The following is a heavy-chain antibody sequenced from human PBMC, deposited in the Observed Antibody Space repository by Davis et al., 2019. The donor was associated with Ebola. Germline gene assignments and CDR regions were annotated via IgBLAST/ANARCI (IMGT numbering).Heavy chain of an antibody. CDR1: GYTFTSYY. CDR3: ARGSASYWGYYYYYGMDV. D-gene: IGHD7-27*01. V-gene: IGHV1-46*01. Sequence: ASVKVSCKASGYTFTSYYMHWVRQAPGQGLEWMGIINPSGGSTSYAQKFQGRVTMTRDTSTSTVYMELSSLRSEDTAVYYCARGSASYWGYYYYYGMDVWGQGTTVTVSS. J-gene: IGHJ6*02. CDR2: INPSGGST.